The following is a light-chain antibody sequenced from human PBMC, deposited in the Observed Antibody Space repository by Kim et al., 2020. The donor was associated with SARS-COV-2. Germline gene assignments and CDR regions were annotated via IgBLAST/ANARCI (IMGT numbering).Light chain of an antibody. CDR3: PQLNSYPRLT. Sequence: DIQLTQSPSFLSASVGDRVTITCRASQGISSHLAWYQQKPGKAPKLLIYAASTLQSGVPLRFSGSGSGTEFTLTISSLQPEDFATYYCPQLNSYPRLTFGGGTKVDIK. CDR2: AAS. V-gene: IGKV1-9*01. J-gene: IGKJ4*01. CDR1: QGISSH.